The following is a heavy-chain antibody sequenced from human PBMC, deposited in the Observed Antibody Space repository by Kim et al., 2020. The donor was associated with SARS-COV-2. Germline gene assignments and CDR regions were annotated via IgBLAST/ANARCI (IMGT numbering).Heavy chain of an antibody. V-gene: IGHV3-33*01. CDR3: ARGHIVVGMDV. CDR1: GFTFSSYG. Sequence: GGSLRLSCAASGFTFSSYGMHWVRQAPGKGLEWVAVIWYDGSNKYYADSVKGRFTISRDNSKNTLYLQMNSLRAEDTAVYYCARGHIVVGMDVWGQGTTVTVSS. D-gene: IGHD2-21*01. CDR2: IWYDGSNK. J-gene: IGHJ6*02.